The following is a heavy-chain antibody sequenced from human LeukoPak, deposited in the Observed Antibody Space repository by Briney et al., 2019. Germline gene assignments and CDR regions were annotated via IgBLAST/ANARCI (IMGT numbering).Heavy chain of an antibody. CDR2: ISSNGGST. D-gene: IGHD6-19*01. CDR1: GSTFSSYA. Sequence: GGSLRLSCAASGSTFSSYAMHWVRQAPGKGLEYVSAISSNGGSTYYANSVKGRFTISRDNSKNTLYLQMGSLRAEDMAVYYCARDQGYSSGWYSSFDYWGQGTLVTVSS. CDR3: ARDQGYSSGWYSSFDY. J-gene: IGHJ4*02. V-gene: IGHV3-64*01.